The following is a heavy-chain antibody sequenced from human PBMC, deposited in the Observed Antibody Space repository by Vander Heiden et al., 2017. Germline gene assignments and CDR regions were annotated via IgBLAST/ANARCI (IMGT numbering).Heavy chain of an antibody. D-gene: IGHD3-9*01. V-gene: IGHV4-39*01. CDR3: AGTYYDILTGYRSLGAFDI. J-gene: IGHJ3*02. Sequence: QLQLQESGPGLVKPSETLSLTCTVSGGSISSSSYYWGWIRQPPGKGLEWIGSIYYSGSTYYNPSLKSRVTISEDTSKNQFSLKLSSVTAADTAVYYCAGTYYDILTGYRSLGAFDIWGQGTMVTVSS. CDR1: GGSISSSSYY. CDR2: IYYSGST.